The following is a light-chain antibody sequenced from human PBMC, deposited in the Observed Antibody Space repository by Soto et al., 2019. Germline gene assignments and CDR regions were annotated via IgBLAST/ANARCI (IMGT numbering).Light chain of an antibody. V-gene: IGLV1-40*01. J-gene: IGLJ2*01. CDR2: GNS. CDR3: QSYDSSPSGSVV. CDR1: SSNIGAGYD. Sequence: QSVLTQPPSVSGAPGQRVTISCTGSSSNIGAGYDVHWYQQLPGTAPKVLIYGNSNRPAGVPDRFSGSKSGTSASLAITGLQAEEEADYYCQSYDSSPSGSVVFGGGTKLTVL.